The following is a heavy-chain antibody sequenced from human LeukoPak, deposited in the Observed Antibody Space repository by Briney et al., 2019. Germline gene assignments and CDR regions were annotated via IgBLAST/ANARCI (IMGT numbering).Heavy chain of an antibody. CDR2: ISAYNGNT. V-gene: IGHV1-18*01. D-gene: IGHD3-22*01. J-gene: IGHJ3*02. CDR1: GYTFTSYG. CDR3: ASQYYYDSSGYSLNAFDI. Sequence: ASVKVSCKASGYTFTSYGISWVRQAPGQGLEWMGWISAYNGNTNYAQKLQGRVTMTTDTSTSTAYMEPRSLRSDDTAVYYCASQYYYDSSGYSLNAFDIWGQGTMVTVSS.